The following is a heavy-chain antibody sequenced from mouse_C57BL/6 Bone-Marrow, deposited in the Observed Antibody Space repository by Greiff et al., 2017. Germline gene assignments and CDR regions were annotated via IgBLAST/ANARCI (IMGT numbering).Heavy chain of an antibody. Sequence: DVQLQESGPGLVKPSQSLSLTCSVTGYSITSGYYWNWIRPFPGNQLEWMGYISYDGSNNYNPFLKNRISIPRDTSKNQFFLKLNSVTTEDTATYDCAREGYYGISPFDYWGQGTTLTVSS. J-gene: IGHJ2*01. D-gene: IGHD1-1*01. CDR2: ISYDGSN. CDR3: AREGYYGISPFDY. V-gene: IGHV3-6*01. CDR1: GYSITSGYY.